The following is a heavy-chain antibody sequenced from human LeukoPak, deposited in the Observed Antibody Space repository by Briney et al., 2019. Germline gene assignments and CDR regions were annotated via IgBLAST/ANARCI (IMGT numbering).Heavy chain of an antibody. V-gene: IGHV4-59*01. CDR3: AREGGSNSFCSDAFNL. J-gene: IGHJ3*01. Sequence: SETLSLTCAVSGGSITSYYWSWIRQPPGKGLEWIGYIYYSGSTKYNPSLKSRVTISLDTSKNQFSLKLRSVTAADTAVYYCAREGGSNSFCSDAFNLWGQGTMVTVSS. D-gene: IGHD6-13*01. CDR1: GGSITSYY. CDR2: IYYSGST.